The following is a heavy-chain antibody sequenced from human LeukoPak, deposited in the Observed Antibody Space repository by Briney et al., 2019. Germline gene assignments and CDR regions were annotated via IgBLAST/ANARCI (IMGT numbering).Heavy chain of an antibody. D-gene: IGHD3/OR15-3a*01. J-gene: IGHJ4*02. V-gene: IGHV3-23*01. CDR1: RFTFSNYA. Sequence: PGGSLSLSCAASRFTFSNYAMTWVRQAPGKGLEWVAAISGSGTTTYSADFAKGRSIISRDNSKSTLYLQMNSLRADDTAVYHCAKFFAPSGGANGWPWTMDYWGQGTLVTVSS. CDR2: ISGSGTTT. CDR3: AKFFAPSGGANGWPWTMDY.